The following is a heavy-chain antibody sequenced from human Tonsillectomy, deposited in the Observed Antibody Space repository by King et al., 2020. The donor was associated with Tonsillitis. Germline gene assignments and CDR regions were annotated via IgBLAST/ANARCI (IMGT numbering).Heavy chain of an antibody. V-gene: IGHV4-4*07. CDR3: ARRHPNGCYFEY. CDR1: GDSISSYY. CDR2: IYASGGT. J-gene: IGHJ4*02. Sequence: VQLQESGPGLVKPSETLSLTCTVSGDSISSYYWSWIRQPAGKGLEWIGRIYASGGTNYNPSLESRVTMSVDTSKNQISLDLSSVTAADTAVYYCARRHPNGCYFEYWGQGTLVTVSS. D-gene: IGHD5-24*01.